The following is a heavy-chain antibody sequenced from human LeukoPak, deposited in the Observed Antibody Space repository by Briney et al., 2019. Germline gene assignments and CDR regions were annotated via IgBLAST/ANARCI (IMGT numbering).Heavy chain of an antibody. CDR2: IKQDGSEK. Sequence: GGSLRLSCAASGFTFSSYWMSWVRQAPGKGLEWVANIKQDGSEKYYVDSVKGRFTISRDNAKNSLYLQMNSLRAEDTAVYYCAKESRSSSNPRENDYWGQGTLVTVSS. D-gene: IGHD6-13*01. J-gene: IGHJ4*02. V-gene: IGHV3-7*03. CDR1: GFTFSSYW. CDR3: AKESRSSSNPRENDY.